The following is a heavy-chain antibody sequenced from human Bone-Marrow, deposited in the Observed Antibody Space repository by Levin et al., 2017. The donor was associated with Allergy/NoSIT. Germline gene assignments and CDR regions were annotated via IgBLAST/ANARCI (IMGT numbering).Heavy chain of an antibody. CDR3: NGRGWQGWVDY. D-gene: IGHD6-19*01. CDR1: GGSISSGGYS. Sequence: SETLSLTCAVSGGSISSGGYSWSWIRQPPGKGLEWMGYIYHSGSTYYNPSLKSRVTISVYRSKNQFSLKLSSVTAADTAVYYCNGRGWQGWVDYWGQGTLVTVSS. J-gene: IGHJ4*02. V-gene: IGHV4-30-2*01. CDR2: IYHSGST.